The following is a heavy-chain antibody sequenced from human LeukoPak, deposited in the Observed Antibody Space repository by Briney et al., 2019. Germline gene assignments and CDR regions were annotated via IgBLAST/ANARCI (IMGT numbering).Heavy chain of an antibody. CDR1: GFTFSSYA. CDR3: AKDRVGPLH. CDR2: ISYDGSNK. D-gene: IGHD2-15*01. Sequence: PGGSLRLSCAASGFTFSSYAMHWVRQAPGKGLEWVAVISYDGSNKYYADSVKGRFTISRDNSKNTLYLQMNSLRAEDTAVYYCAKDRVGPLHWGQGTLVTVSS. V-gene: IGHV3-30-3*01. J-gene: IGHJ4*02.